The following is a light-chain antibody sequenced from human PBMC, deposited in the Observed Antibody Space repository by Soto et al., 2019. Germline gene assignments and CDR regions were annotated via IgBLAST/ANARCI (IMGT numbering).Light chain of an antibody. V-gene: IGLV6-57*04. Sequence: NFMLAQPHSVSESPGKTVNISCTRSSGSNASNFVQWYQQRPGSAPNTVIFEDDQRATGVPARFSGSIDRSSNSASLTISGLKAEDEADYYCQSNDGSNHWMFGGGTKLTVL. CDR2: EDD. CDR3: QSNDGSNHWM. CDR1: SGSNASNF. J-gene: IGLJ3*02.